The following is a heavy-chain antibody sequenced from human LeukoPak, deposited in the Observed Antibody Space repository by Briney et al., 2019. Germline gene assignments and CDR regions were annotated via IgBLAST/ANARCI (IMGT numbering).Heavy chain of an antibody. V-gene: IGHV3-23*01. CDR3: AKTVVQTDDAFDI. CDR2: ISGSGGST. CDR1: GFTFSSYA. Sequence: GGSLRLSCAASGFTFSSYAMSWVRQAPGKGLEWVSAISGSGGSTYYADSVKGRFTISRDNSKNTLYLQMNSLRAEDTAVHYCAKTVVQTDDAFDIWGQGTMVTVSS. D-gene: IGHD2-15*01. J-gene: IGHJ3*02.